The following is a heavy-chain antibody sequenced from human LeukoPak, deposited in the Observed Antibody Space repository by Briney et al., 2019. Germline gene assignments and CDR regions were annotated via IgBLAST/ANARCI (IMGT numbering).Heavy chain of an antibody. V-gene: IGHV3-23*01. CDR3: AKDYSGGSYSTSWFDP. CDR1: GFTFRSYA. CDR2: ISGSWGST. J-gene: IGHJ5*02. Sequence: GGSLRLSCAVSGFTFRSYAMSWARQAPGKGLEWVSAISGSWGSTYYADTVKGRFTISRDNSKNTLYLQMNTLRAEDTAVYYCAKDYSGGSYSTSWFDPWGQGTLVTVSS. D-gene: IGHD1-26*01.